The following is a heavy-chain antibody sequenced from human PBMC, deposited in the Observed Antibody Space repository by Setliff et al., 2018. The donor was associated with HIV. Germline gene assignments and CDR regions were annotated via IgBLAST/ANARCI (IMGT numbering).Heavy chain of an antibody. D-gene: IGHD1-20*01. CDR1: GFTFSNYW. J-gene: IGHJ4*02. CDR2: IKQDGSEK. V-gene: IGHV3-7*03. CDR3: ARDYSRYTWNYFDY. Sequence: HPGGSLRLSCAASGFTFSNYWMSWVRQAPGKGLEWVANIKQDGSEKYYVDSVKGRFTISRDNAKKSLYLQMNSLRAEDTALYYCARDYSRYTWNYFDYWGQGTLVTVSS.